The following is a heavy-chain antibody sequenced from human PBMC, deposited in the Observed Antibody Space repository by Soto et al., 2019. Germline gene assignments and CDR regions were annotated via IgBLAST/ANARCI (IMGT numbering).Heavy chain of an antibody. D-gene: IGHD2-21*02. J-gene: IGHJ4*02. V-gene: IGHV1-3*01. CDR1: GYTFTSYA. CDR2: INAGNGNT. CDR3: ARSIVVVTALDY. Sequence: ASAKVSCKASGYTFTSYAMHWVRQAPGQRLEWMGWINAGNGNTKYSRKFQGRVTITRDTSASTAYMELSSLRSEDTAVYYCARSIVVVTALDYWGQGTLVTVSS.